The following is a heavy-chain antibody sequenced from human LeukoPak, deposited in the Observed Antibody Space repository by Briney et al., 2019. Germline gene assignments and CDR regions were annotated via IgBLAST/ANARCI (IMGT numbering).Heavy chain of an antibody. CDR2: IKGIGPTT. J-gene: IGHJ6*03. Sequence: PGGSLRLSCAASGFTFSDYYMSWIRQAPGKGLEWVSTIKGIGPTTYYADSLKGRFTISRDNAKNSLFLQMSSLRADDTAIYYCARAGELRYMDVWGKGTAVTVSS. V-gene: IGHV3-11*04. CDR1: GFTFSDYY. CDR3: ARAGELRYMDV. D-gene: IGHD3-16*01.